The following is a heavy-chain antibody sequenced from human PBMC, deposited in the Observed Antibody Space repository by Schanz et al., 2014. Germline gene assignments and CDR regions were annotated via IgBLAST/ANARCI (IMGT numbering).Heavy chain of an antibody. CDR2: INPTTGNP. CDR3: ARARYGLDV. V-gene: IGHV7-4-1*02. Sequence: QLVQSGSEFRKPGASVKVSCKASGYIFSSYAIHWARQAPGQGLEWMVWINPTTGNPGYAQGFTGRFVFSFDTSVSTAYLQISGLKAEDTAVYYCARARYGLDVWGQGTTVTVSS. CDR1: GYIFSSYA. J-gene: IGHJ6*02.